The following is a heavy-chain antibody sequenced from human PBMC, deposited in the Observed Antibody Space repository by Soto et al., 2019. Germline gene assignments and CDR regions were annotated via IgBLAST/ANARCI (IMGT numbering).Heavy chain of an antibody. Sequence: PSETLSLTCTVSGGSISSYYWSWIRQPPGKGLEWIGYIYYSGSTNYNPSLKSRVTISVDTSKNQFSLKLSSVTAADTAVYYCARTAKLGAPVPNFDYWGQGTLVTVAS. J-gene: IGHJ4*02. D-gene: IGHD1-26*01. V-gene: IGHV4-59*01. CDR2: IYYSGST. CDR3: ARTAKLGAPVPNFDY. CDR1: GGSISSYY.